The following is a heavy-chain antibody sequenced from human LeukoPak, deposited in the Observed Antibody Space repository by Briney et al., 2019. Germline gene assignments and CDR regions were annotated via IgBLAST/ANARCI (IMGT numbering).Heavy chain of an antibody. CDR3: ARVRDYLFDY. CDR2: IRPSTGDT. D-gene: IGHD2/OR15-2a*01. CDR1: GYTFTSHG. Sequence: GASVKVSCKASGYTFTSHGISWGRQAPGQGLEWMGWIRPSTGDTDYALNLQGRVTLTTDTSTSTAYMELRSLRSDDTAVYYCARVRDYLFDYWGQGTLVTVSS. J-gene: IGHJ4*02. V-gene: IGHV1-18*01.